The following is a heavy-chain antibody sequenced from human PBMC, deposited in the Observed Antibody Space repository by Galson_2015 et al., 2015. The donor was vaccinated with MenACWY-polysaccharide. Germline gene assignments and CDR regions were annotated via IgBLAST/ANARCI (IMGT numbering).Heavy chain of an antibody. J-gene: IGHJ4*02. V-gene: IGHV3-23*01. Sequence: SLRLSCAGSGFSFSSRAMTWVRQAPGKGLEWVSDISDSGSSTSYADSVKGRFTISRDNSKNMLYLQMNSLRAEDTAVYYCATVRGYLDYWGQGILVTVSS. CDR1: GFSFSSRA. D-gene: IGHD3-10*02. CDR3: ATVRGYLDY. CDR2: ISDSGSST.